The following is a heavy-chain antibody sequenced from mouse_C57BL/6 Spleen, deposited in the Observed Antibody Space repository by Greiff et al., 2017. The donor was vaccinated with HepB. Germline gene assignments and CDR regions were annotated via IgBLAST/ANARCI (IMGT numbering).Heavy chain of an antibody. CDR2: IHPNSGST. Sequence: QVQLKQPGAELVKPGASVKLSCKASGYTFTSYWMHWVKQRPGQGLEWIGMIHPNSGSTNYNEKFKSKATLTVDKSSSTAYMQLSSLTSEDSAVYYCAREYGSSYGFAYWGQGTLVTVSA. CDR3: AREYGSSYGFAY. D-gene: IGHD1-1*01. CDR1: GYTFTSYW. J-gene: IGHJ3*01. V-gene: IGHV1-64*01.